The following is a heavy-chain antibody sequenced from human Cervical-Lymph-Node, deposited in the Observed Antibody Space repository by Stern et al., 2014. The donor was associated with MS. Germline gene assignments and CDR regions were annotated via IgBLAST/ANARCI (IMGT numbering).Heavy chain of an antibody. Sequence: VHLVGSGAEVKKPGASVKVSCKTSGYIFTGYYIHWVRQAPGQGLEWMAWINPNTGGTKYAQKFQGRVTMSRDTSISTAYVELSSLTSDDTAVYYCARDQRGITIFGVVTDYYYLGMDVWGQGTTVTVSS. CDR1: GYIFTGYY. V-gene: IGHV1-2*02. CDR3: ARDQRGITIFGVVTDYYYLGMDV. J-gene: IGHJ6*02. D-gene: IGHD3-3*01. CDR2: INPNTGGT.